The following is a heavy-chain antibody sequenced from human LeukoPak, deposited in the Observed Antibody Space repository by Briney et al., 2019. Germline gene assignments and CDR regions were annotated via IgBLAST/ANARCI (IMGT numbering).Heavy chain of an antibody. D-gene: IGHD2-21*01. CDR3: AKPGGPEVIASDFDC. Sequence: GGSLRLSCAASGFTFSSYAMSWVRQAPGKGLEWVSAISGSGGSTYYADSVKGRFTISRDNSKNTLYLQMNSLRAEDTAVYYCAKPGGPEVIASDFDCWGQGTLVTVSS. CDR2: ISGSGGST. V-gene: IGHV3-23*01. CDR1: GFTFSSYA. J-gene: IGHJ4*02.